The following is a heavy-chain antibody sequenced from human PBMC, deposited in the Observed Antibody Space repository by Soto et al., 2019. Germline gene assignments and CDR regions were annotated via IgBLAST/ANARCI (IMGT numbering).Heavy chain of an antibody. Sequence: EVQLLESGGGWVQPGGSLRLSCAASGFTFSSYAMSWVRQAPGKGLEWVSAISGSGGSKYYADSVKGRFTISRDNSKNPLYLQINSVRPEDTAVYYCAQEVGFGPRGYYSYYMYIWGQGTTVTVSS. CDR3: AQEVGFGPRGYYSYYMYI. CDR2: ISGSGGSK. CDR1: GFTFSSYA. J-gene: IGHJ6*03. V-gene: IGHV3-23*01. D-gene: IGHD3-10*01.